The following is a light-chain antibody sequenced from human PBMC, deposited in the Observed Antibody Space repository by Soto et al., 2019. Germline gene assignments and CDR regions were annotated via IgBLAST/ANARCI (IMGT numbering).Light chain of an antibody. J-gene: IGKJ5*01. CDR2: GAS. CDR1: QSVGSSY. CDR3: QRSSYCPVR. V-gene: IGKV3D-15*01. Sequence: ETVMRENAPNMSVSRRGIDTLCCRASQSVGSSYLAWYQQIPGQAPRLLIYGASTRATGVPARFSGGGSGTAFTLTMTCLQSEDFAVHWCQRSSYCPVRVGRATRLEIK.